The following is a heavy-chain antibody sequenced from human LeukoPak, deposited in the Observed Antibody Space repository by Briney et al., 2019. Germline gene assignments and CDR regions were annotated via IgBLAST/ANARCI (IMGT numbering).Heavy chain of an antibody. V-gene: IGHV3-7*01. CDR1: GFTFSSYS. CDR3: ARLWYFDY. J-gene: IGHJ4*02. D-gene: IGHD2-21*01. Sequence: TGGSLRLSCAASGFTFSSYSMSWVRQAPGKGLEWVANIKQDGSEKYYVDSVKGRFTISRDNAKNSLYLQMNSLRAEDTAVYYCARLWYFDYWGQGTLVTVSS. CDR2: IKQDGSEK.